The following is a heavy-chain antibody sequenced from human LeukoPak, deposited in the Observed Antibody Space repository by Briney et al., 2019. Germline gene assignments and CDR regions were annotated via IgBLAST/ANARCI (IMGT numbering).Heavy chain of an antibody. V-gene: IGHV1-69*13. CDR2: IISILGTT. Sequence: ASVKVSCKASGGTFSSYAIGWVRQAPGQGLEWMGGIISILGTTNYAQKFQGRVTITADEFTSTAYMELNSLRFDDTAVYYCAKALNYQPYYFDYWGQGTLVTVSS. CDR3: AKALNYQPYYFDY. CDR1: GGTFSSYA. D-gene: IGHD2-2*01. J-gene: IGHJ4*02.